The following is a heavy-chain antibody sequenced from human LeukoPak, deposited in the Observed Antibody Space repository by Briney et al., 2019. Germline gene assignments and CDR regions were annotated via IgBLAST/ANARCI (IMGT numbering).Heavy chain of an antibody. CDR3: ATPGGYSSSRVWFDP. Sequence: ASVKVSCKVSGYTLTELSMHWVRQAPGKGLEWMGGFDPEDGETIYAQKSQGRVTMTEDTSTDTAYMELSSLRSEDTAVYYCATPGGYSSSRVWFDPWGQGTLVTVSS. CDR1: GYTLTELS. V-gene: IGHV1-24*01. J-gene: IGHJ5*02. CDR2: FDPEDGET. D-gene: IGHD6-6*01.